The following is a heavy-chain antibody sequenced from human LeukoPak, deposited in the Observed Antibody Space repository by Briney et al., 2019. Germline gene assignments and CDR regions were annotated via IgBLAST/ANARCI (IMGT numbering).Heavy chain of an antibody. CDR1: GGTFSSYA. V-gene: IGHV1-69*13. J-gene: IGHJ4*02. CDR3: ARSPRDDYVWGSYPYYFDY. D-gene: IGHD3-16*02. CDR2: FTPIFGTP. Sequence: WASVKVSCKASGGTFSSYAISWVRQAPGQGLEWVGGFTPIFGTPNYAQKFQGSVTITADESTSTVYMDLTSLRSEDTAMYYCARSPRDDYVWGSYPYYFDYWGQGTLVTVSS.